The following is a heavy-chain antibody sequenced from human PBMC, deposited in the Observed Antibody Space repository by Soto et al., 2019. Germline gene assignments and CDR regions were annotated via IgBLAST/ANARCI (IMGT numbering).Heavy chain of an antibody. Sequence: ASVKVSCKASGYTFTSYGIGWVRQAPGQGLEWMGWISAYNGNTNYAQKLQGRVTMTTDTSTSTAYMELRSLRSDDTAVYYCARADYYYYYMDVWGKGTTVTVSS. CDR1: GYTFTSYG. J-gene: IGHJ6*03. V-gene: IGHV1-18*01. CDR2: ISAYNGNT. CDR3: ARADYYYYYMDV.